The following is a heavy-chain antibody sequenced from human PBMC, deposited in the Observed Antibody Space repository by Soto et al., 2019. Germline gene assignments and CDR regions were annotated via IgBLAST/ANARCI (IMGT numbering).Heavy chain of an antibody. V-gene: IGHV6-1*01. CDR3: ARVRYDFWSGSTYYYGMDV. D-gene: IGHD3-3*01. CDR2: TYYRSKWYN. CDR1: GDSVSSNSAA. J-gene: IGHJ6*02. Sequence: SQTLSLTCAISGDSVSSNSAAWNWIRQSPSRGLEWLGRTYYRSKWYNDYAVSVKSRITINPGTSKNQFSLQLNSVTPEDTAVYYCARVRYDFWSGSTYYYGMDVWGQGTTVTVSS.